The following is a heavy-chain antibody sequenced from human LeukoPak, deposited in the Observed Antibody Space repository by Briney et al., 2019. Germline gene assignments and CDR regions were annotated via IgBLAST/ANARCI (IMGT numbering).Heavy chain of an antibody. D-gene: IGHD3-10*01. V-gene: IGHV4-59*08. CDR3: ARSYYGSGSYYIRFDP. CDR1: GGSISSYY. Sequence: PSETLSLTCTVSGGSISSYYWSWIRQPPGKGLEWIGYIYYSGSTNYNPSLKSRVTISVDTSKNQFSLKLSSVTAADTAVYYCARSYYGSGSYYIRFDPWGQGTLVTVSS. CDR2: IYYSGST. J-gene: IGHJ5*02.